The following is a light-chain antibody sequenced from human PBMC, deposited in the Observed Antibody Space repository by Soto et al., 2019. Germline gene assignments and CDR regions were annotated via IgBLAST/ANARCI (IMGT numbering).Light chain of an antibody. V-gene: IGKV3-15*01. Sequence: EIVMTQSPATLSVSPGERATLSCRASQTVASNLAWYQKKPGQAPRLLIHGASTRATGVSARFSGSGSGTEFTLTISSLQSEDFAVYYCQQYHNWPPQYTFGQGNKLQIK. CDR2: GAS. CDR3: QQYHNWPPQYT. CDR1: QTVASN. J-gene: IGKJ2*01.